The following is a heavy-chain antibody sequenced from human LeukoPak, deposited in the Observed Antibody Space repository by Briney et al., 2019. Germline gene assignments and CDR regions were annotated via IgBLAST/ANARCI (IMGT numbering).Heavy chain of an antibody. V-gene: IGHV4-31*03. CDR2: IYYSGST. CDR1: GGSISSGGYY. J-gene: IGHJ6*02. D-gene: IGHD2-21*02. CDR3: ARGVVVVTAIGAFYYGMDV. Sequence: SETLSLTCTVSGGSISSGGYYWSWIRQHPGKGLEWIGYIYYSGSTYYNPSLKSRVTISVDTSKNQFSLKLSSVTAADTAVYYCARGVVVVTAIGAFYYGMDVWGQGTTVTVSS.